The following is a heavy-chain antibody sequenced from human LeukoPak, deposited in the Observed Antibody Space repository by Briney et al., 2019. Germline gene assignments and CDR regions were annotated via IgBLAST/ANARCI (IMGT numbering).Heavy chain of an antibody. J-gene: IGHJ3*02. CDR1: GGSISSGGYS. D-gene: IGHD3-10*01. Sequence: PSETLSLTCAVSGGSISSGGYSWSWIRQPPGKCLEWIGYIYHSGSTYYNPSLKSRVTISVDRSKNQFSLKLSSVTAADTAVYYCARVIPHPLYYYGDAFDIWGQGTMVTVSS. CDR3: ARVIPHPLYYYGDAFDI. CDR2: IYHSGST. V-gene: IGHV4-30-2*01.